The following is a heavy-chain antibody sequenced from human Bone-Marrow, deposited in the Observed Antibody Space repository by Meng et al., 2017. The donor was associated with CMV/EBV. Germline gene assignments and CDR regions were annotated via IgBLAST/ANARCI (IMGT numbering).Heavy chain of an antibody. CDR2: IYYSGST. J-gene: IGHJ4*02. CDR3: ARELRFLEWPHRYYFDY. CDR1: GFTFSSYS. Sequence: ESLKISCAASGFTFSSYSMNWVRQAPGKGLEWIGYIYYSGSTNYNPSLKSRVTISVDTSKNQFSLKLSSVTAADTAVYYCARELRFLEWPHRYYFDYWGQGTLVTVSS. D-gene: IGHD3-3*01. V-gene: IGHV4-59*01.